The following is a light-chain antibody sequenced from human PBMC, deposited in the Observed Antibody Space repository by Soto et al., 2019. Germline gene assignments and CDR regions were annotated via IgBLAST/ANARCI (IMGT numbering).Light chain of an antibody. Sequence: EIVMTQSPATLSLSPGERAALACRASQSINSELAWYQQKPGQPPRLLIYGASTRATSVRARFTGSESGSEFTLTISGLQCEDFAVYYCQQGHNWPLTFGQWTRLEI. CDR2: GAS. CDR1: QSINSE. CDR3: QQGHNWPLT. J-gene: IGKJ2*01. V-gene: IGKV3-15*01.